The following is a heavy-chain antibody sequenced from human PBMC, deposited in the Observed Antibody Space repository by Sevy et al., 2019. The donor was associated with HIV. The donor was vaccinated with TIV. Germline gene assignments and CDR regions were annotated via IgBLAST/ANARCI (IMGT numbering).Heavy chain of an antibody. Sequence: GSLILSCAASGFTFSNAWMSWVRQAPGKGLEWVGRIKSKTDGGTTDYAAPVKGRFTISRDDSKNTLYLQMNSLKTEDTAVYYCTTEYYYDSSGYLTDYWGQGTLVTVSS. V-gene: IGHV3-15*01. CDR1: GFTFSNAW. CDR2: IKSKTDGGTT. D-gene: IGHD3-22*01. J-gene: IGHJ4*02. CDR3: TTEYYYDSSGYLTDY.